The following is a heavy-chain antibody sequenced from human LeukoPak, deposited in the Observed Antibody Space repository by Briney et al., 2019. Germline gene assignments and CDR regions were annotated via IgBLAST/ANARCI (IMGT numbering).Heavy chain of an antibody. Sequence: GGSLRLSCAASGFTVSSNYMSWVRQAPGKGLEWVSVSYSGGITYYADSVKGRFTISRDNSKNTLYLQMNSLRAEDTAVYYCARDPPQQLVIAWFDPWDQGTLVTVSS. V-gene: IGHV3-66*02. CDR3: ARDPPQQLVIAWFDP. J-gene: IGHJ5*02. CDR1: GFTVSSNY. CDR2: SYSGGIT. D-gene: IGHD6-13*01.